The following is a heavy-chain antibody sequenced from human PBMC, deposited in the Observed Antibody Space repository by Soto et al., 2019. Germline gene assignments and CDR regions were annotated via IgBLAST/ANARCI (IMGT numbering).Heavy chain of an antibody. J-gene: IGHJ5*02. Sequence: GGSLRLSCAASGFTLSSYSMNWVRQAPGKGLEWVSYISSSSSTIYYADSVKGRFTISRDNAKNSLYLQMNSLRDEDTTVYYCARDHRYYDSSGYYSWFDPWGQGTLVTVSS. CDR1: GFTLSSYS. CDR2: ISSSSSTI. D-gene: IGHD3-22*01. V-gene: IGHV3-48*02. CDR3: ARDHRYYDSSGYYSWFDP.